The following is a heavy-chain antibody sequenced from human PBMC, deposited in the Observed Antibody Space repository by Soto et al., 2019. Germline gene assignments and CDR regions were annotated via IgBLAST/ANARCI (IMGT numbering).Heavy chain of an antibody. CDR1: GFTFSSYA. CDR2: ISGSGGST. D-gene: IGHD3-3*01. V-gene: IGHV3-23*01. Sequence: GGSLRLSCAASGFTFSSYAMSWVRQAQGKGLEWVSAISGSGGSTYYADSVKGRLTISRDNSKNTLYLQMNSLRAEDTAVYYCAKLHYDCWSGYYPFDYWGQGTLVTVSS. CDR3: AKLHYDCWSGYYPFDY. J-gene: IGHJ4*02.